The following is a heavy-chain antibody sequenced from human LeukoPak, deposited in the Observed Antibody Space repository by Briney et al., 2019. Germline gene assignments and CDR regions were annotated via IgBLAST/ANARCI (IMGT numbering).Heavy chain of an antibody. J-gene: IGHJ4*02. CDR3: ARDLRRDGVRPLIFFDY. V-gene: IGHV1-46*01. D-gene: IGHD1-14*01. CDR1: GYTFTSYY. CDR2: INPSGGST. Sequence: ASVKVSCKASGYTFTSYYMHWVRKAPGQGLEWMGIINPSGGSTSYAQKFQGRVTMTRDTSTSTVYMELSSLRSEDTAVYYCARDLRRDGVRPLIFFDYWGQGTLVTVSS.